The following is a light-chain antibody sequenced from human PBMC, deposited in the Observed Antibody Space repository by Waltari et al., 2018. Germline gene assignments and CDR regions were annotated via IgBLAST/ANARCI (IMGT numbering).Light chain of an antibody. V-gene: IGKV1-12*01. Sequence: DIQMTQSPSSVSASVGDRVTITCRASKDLSSWLAWYQQRPGKAPKLLIYAASGLQSGVPPRFSGSGTGTDFTLTISRLQAEDFATYYCQQAKEVPHTFGGGTNVEIK. CDR2: AAS. CDR3: QQAKEVPHT. CDR1: KDLSSW. J-gene: IGKJ4*01.